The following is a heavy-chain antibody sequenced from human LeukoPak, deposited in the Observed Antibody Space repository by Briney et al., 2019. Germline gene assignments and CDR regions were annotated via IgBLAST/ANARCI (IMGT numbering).Heavy chain of an antibody. V-gene: IGHV4-59*11. Sequence: SETLSLTCTVSGGSISSHYWSWIRQPPGKGLEWIGYIYYSGSTNYNPSLKSRVTISVDTSKNQFSLKLSSVTAADTAVYYCARAGITGTGTRDNWFDPWGQGTLVTVSS. D-gene: IGHD1-20*01. CDR2: IYYSGST. CDR1: GGSISSHY. J-gene: IGHJ5*02. CDR3: ARAGITGTGTRDNWFDP.